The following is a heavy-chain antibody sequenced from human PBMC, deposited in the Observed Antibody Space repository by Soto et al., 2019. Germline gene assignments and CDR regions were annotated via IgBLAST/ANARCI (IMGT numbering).Heavy chain of an antibody. Sequence: GGSLRLSCAASGFSFSSYGMHWVRQAPGKGLEWVASISYDGSNKFYVDSVKGRFTISRDNSKNTLYLQMNSLRAEDTAVYYWAKEAEPSEIVVVNTHLDYWGQGTLVTVSS. V-gene: IGHV3-30*18. J-gene: IGHJ4*02. D-gene: IGHD3-22*01. CDR3: AKEAEPSEIVVVNTHLDY. CDR2: ISYDGSNK. CDR1: GFSFSSYG.